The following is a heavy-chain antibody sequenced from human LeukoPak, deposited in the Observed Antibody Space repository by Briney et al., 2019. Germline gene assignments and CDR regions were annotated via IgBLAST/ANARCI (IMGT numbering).Heavy chain of an antibody. D-gene: IGHD3-10*01. CDR2: IYHSGST. V-gene: IGHV4-59*08. CDR1: GGSIRSYY. J-gene: IGHJ4*02. CDR3: ARQENGSGSYLSYFDY. Sequence: SETLSLTCTVSGGSIRSYYWSWIRQPPGKGLEWIGYIYHSGSTNYNPSLKSRVTISVDTSKNQFSLKLSSVTAADTAVYYCARQENGSGSYLSYFDYWGQGTLVTVSS.